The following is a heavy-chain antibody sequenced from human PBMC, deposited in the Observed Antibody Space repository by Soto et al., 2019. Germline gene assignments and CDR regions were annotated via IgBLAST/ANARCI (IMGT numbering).Heavy chain of an antibody. CDR3: AKLGDAVSGFFDF. Sequence: QVQLVQSGGGVVQPGGSLRLSCAASGFTFRSYAIHWVRQAPGKGLEWVADVSFDGSHKTYAVPVRGRFTLSRDNSKKNVYLQMNSLRAEDTAVYYCAKLGDAVSGFFDFWGQGTQVAVSS. CDR2: VSFDGSHK. CDR1: GFTFRSYA. V-gene: IGHV3-30*18. D-gene: IGHD3-3*01. J-gene: IGHJ5*01.